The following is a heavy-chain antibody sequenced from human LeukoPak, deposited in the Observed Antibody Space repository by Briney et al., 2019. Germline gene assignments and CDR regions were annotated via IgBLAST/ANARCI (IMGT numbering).Heavy chain of an antibody. V-gene: IGHV1-69*04. CDR3: ARDRSPHYYDSSGYFFPWDY. D-gene: IGHD3-22*01. CDR2: IIPILGIA. J-gene: IGHJ4*02. CDR1: GGTFSSYA. Sequence: ASVKVSCKASGGTFSSYAISWVRQAPGQGLEWMGRIIPILGIANYAQKFQGRVTITADKSTSTAYMELSSLRSEDTAVYYCARDRSPHYYDSSGYFFPWDYWGQGTLVTVSS.